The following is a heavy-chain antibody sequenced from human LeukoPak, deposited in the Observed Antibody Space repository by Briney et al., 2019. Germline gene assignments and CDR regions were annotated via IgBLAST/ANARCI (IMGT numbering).Heavy chain of an antibody. D-gene: IGHD3-22*01. CDR3: RRTYYYDSSGLGPFDY. J-gene: IGHJ4*02. Sequence: SETLSLTCAVYGGSFSGYYWSWIRQPPGKGLEWIGEINHSGSTNYNPSLKSRVTISVDTSKNQFSLKLSSVTAADTAVYYCRRTYYYDSSGLGPFDYWGQGTLVTVSS. CDR2: INHSGST. V-gene: IGHV4-34*01. CDR1: GGSFSGYY.